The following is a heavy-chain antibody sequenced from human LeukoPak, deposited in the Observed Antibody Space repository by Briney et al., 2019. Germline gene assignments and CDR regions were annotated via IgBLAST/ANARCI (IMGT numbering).Heavy chain of an antibody. Sequence: SETLSLTCTVSGGSISSGGYYWSWIRQHPGKGLEWIGYIYYSGSTYYNPSLKSRVTISVDTSKNQFSLKLSSVTAADTAVYYCASGQVTTDAFDIWGQGTMVTVSS. CDR1: GGSISSGGYY. CDR2: IYYSGST. D-gene: IGHD4-17*01. V-gene: IGHV4-31*03. J-gene: IGHJ3*02. CDR3: ASGQVTTDAFDI.